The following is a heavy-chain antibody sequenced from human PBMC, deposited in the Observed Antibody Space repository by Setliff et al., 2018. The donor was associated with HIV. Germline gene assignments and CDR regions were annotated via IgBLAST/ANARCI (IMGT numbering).Heavy chain of an antibody. J-gene: IGHJ4*02. V-gene: IGHV3-23*03. D-gene: IGHD2-15*01. CDR1: GFSFSAHA. Sequence: SLRLSCVASGFSFSAHAMSWVRRAPGMGLEWLSVIVRGGGTTYYADSVKGRFTISRDNARNSLFLQMNSLRAEDTAVYYCARGGNERYCSGGSCYVFDHWGQGTLVTVSS. CDR2: IVRGGGTT. CDR3: ARGGNERYCSGGSCYVFDH.